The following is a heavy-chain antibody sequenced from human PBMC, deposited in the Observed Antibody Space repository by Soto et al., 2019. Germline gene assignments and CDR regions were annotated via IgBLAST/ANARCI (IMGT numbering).Heavy chain of an antibody. V-gene: IGHV3-11*06. Sequence: GGSLRLSCEASGFTFGDSYIAWIRQAPGEGLEWISYISSSSTYIKYADSVKGRFTISRDNAKNSLYLQMTNLRVGDTAVYYCARDPAITGTLFDHWGQGTLVTVSS. CDR2: ISSSSTYI. CDR3: ARDPAITGTLFDH. D-gene: IGHD1-20*01. J-gene: IGHJ5*02. CDR1: GFTFGDSY.